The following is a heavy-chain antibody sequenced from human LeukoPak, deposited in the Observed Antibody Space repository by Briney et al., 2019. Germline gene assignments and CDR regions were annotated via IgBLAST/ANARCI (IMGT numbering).Heavy chain of an antibody. J-gene: IGHJ4*02. Sequence: PGGSLRLSCEASGFIFSSYWMSWVRQAPGKGLEWVANIKQDGSVKNYVDSMEGRFIISRDNAKNLLYLQMNSLGAEDTAVYYCVRTSRSISSDYWGQGTQVTVSS. CDR1: GFIFSSYW. CDR2: IKQDGSVK. V-gene: IGHV3-7*01. CDR3: VRTSRSISSDY. D-gene: IGHD3-3*02.